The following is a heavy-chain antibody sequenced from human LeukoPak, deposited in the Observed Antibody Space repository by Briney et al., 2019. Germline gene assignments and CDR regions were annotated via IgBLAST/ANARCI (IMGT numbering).Heavy chain of an antibody. J-gene: IGHJ4*02. CDR2: INAGNGNT. Sequence: ASVKVSCKASGYTFTSYAMHWVRQAPGQRLEWMGWINAGNGNTKYSQKFQGRVTITRDTSASTAYMELRSLTSDDTAIYYCARDCSGGSCHFDYWGQGTLVTVSS. CDR1: GYTFTSYA. D-gene: IGHD2-15*01. CDR3: ARDCSGGSCHFDY. V-gene: IGHV1-3*01.